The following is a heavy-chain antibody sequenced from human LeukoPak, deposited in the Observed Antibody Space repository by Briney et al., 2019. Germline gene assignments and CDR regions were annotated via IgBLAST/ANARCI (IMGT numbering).Heavy chain of an antibody. V-gene: IGHV3-23*01. CDR3: AKHGSGSLFYFDY. Sequence: TGGSLTLSCAASGFTIRNCAMSWVRQAPGKGLEWVSGISGTGYNTYYADSVKGRSTISRDNSKNTLYQQMNSLGAEDTAVYYCAKHGSGSLFYFDYWGQRTLVTVSS. CDR2: ISGTGYNT. J-gene: IGHJ4*02. D-gene: IGHD3-10*01. CDR1: GFTIRNCA.